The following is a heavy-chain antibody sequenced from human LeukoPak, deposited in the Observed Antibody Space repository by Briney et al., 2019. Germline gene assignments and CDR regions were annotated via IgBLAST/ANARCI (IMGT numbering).Heavy chain of an antibody. CDR3: ARVLYSYGAYYFDY. CDR2: IIPIFGTA. CDR1: GGSFSRYA. D-gene: IGHD5-18*01. Sequence: ASVKVSCKASGGSFSRYAISWVRQAPGQGLEWMGGIIPIFGTANYAQKFQGRVTITADESTSTAYMELSSLRSEDTAVYYCARVLYSYGAYYFDYWGQGTLVTVSS. V-gene: IGHV1-69*13. J-gene: IGHJ4*02.